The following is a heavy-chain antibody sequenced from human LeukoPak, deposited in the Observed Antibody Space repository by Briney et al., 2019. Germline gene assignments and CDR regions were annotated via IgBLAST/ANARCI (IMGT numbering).Heavy chain of an antibody. J-gene: IGHJ5*02. Sequence: PSETLSLTCTVSGGSVSSGSYYWSWIRQPPGKGLEWIGYIYYSGSTNYNPSLKSRVTISVDTSKNQFSLKLSSVTAADMAVYYCARDAYSSSEVDWFDPWGQGTLVTVSP. CDR2: IYYSGST. CDR3: ARDAYSSSEVDWFDP. D-gene: IGHD6-13*01. CDR1: GGSVSSGSYY. V-gene: IGHV4-61*01.